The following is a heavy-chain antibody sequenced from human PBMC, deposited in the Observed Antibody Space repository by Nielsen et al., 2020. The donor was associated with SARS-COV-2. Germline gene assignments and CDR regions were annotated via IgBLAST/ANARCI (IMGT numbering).Heavy chain of an antibody. V-gene: IGHV4-31*03. CDR2: IYYSGST. CDR3: ARAAFGPTLRFLEWLSTSTTPLGMDV. J-gene: IGHJ6*02. D-gene: IGHD3-3*01. Sequence: SETLSLTCTVSGGSISSGGYYWSWIRQHPGKGLEWIGYIYYSGSTYYNPSLKSRVTISVDTSKNQFSLKLSSVTAADTAVYYCARAAFGPTLRFLEWLSTSTTPLGMDVWGQGTTVTVSS. CDR1: GGSISSGGYY.